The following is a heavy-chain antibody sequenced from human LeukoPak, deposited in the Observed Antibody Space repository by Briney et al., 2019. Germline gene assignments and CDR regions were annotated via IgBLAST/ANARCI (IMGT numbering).Heavy chain of an antibody. D-gene: IGHD6-19*01. V-gene: IGHV3-23*01. J-gene: IGHJ4*02. CDR2: ISGSDGST. CDR3: AKDLETPGIAVTLDY. Sequence: GGSLRLSCAASGFSFSTYGMTWVRQAPGKGLEWVSGISGSDGSTYYADSVKGRFIISRDNSKNTLYLQMNSLRAEDTAVYYCAKDLETPGIAVTLDYWGQGTLVTVSS. CDR1: GFSFSTYG.